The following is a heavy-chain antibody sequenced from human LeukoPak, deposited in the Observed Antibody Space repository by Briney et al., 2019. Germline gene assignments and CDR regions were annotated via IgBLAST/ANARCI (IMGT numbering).Heavy chain of an antibody. D-gene: IGHD2-15*01. CDR1: GFIFSRYA. CDR2: ISDSGTVT. J-gene: IGHJ4*02. CDR3: AKGRCCFGY. V-gene: IGHV3-23*01. Sequence: GGSLRLSCAASGFIFSRYAMSWVRQAPGKGLEWVSSISDSGTVTYYADSVKGRFTISRDNSKNTLNLQMNSLRVEDTAVYYCAKGRCCFGYWGQGTLVTVSS.